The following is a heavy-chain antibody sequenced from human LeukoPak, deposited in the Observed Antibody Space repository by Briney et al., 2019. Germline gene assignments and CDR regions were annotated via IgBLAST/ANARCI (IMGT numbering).Heavy chain of an antibody. CDR1: GFTFSSYG. D-gene: IGHD4-17*01. Sequence: GGSLRLSCAASGFTFSSYGMHWVRQAPGKGLEWVAVISYDGSNKYYADSVKGRFTISRDNSKNTLYLQMNSLRAEDTAVYYCARSNDYGDPWEGYFDYWGQGTLVTVSS. CDR2: ISYDGSNK. V-gene: IGHV3-30*03. CDR3: ARSNDYGDPWEGYFDY. J-gene: IGHJ4*02.